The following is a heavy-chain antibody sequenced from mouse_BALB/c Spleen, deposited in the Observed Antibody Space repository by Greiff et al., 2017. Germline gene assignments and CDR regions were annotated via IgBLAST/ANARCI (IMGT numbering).Heavy chain of an antibody. J-gene: IGHJ4*01. Sequence: VQLQQSGAELVKPGASVKLSCTASGFNIKDTYMHWVKQRPEQGLEWIGRIDPANGNTKYDPKFQGKATITADTSSNTAYLQLSSLTSEDTAVYYCSLIYYGNYFYAMDYWGQGTSVTVSS. V-gene: IGHV14-3*02. CDR2: IDPANGNT. CDR1: GFNIKDTY. CDR3: SLIYYGNYFYAMDY. D-gene: IGHD2-1*01.